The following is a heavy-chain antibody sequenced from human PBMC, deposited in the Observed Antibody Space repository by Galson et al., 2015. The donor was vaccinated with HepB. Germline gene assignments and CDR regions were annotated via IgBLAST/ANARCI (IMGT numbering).Heavy chain of an antibody. Sequence: SVKVSCKASGYTFTSYAMHWVRQAPGQRLEWMGWINAGNGNTKYSQKFQGRVTITRDTSASTAYMELSSLRSEDTAVYYCARGGVAIDSSGYYYEGYFDYWGQGTLVTVSS. J-gene: IGHJ4*02. CDR1: GYTFTSYA. CDR2: INAGNGNT. CDR3: ARGGVAIDSSGYYYEGYFDY. V-gene: IGHV1-3*01. D-gene: IGHD3-22*01.